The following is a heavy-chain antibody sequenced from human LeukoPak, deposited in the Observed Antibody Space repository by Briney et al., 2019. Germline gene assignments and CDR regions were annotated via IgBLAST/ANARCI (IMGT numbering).Heavy chain of an antibody. V-gene: IGHV3-30*04. CDR2: ISYDGSNK. CDR3: ARDDESEQWLVPGGRGAFDI. D-gene: IGHD6-19*01. J-gene: IGHJ3*02. Sequence: PRGSLRLSCAASGFTFSSYAMHWVRQAPGKGLEWVAVISYDGSNKYYADSVKGRFTISRDNSKNTLYLQMNSLRAEDTAVYYCARDDESEQWLVPGGRGAFDIWGQGTMVTVSS. CDR1: GFTFSSYA.